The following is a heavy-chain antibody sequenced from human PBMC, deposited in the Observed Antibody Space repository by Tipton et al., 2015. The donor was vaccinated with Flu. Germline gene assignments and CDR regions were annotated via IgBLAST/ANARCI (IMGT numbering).Heavy chain of an antibody. Sequence: QLVQSGAEVKKPGASVKVSCKASGYTFTGYYMHWVRQAPGQGLEWMGRSNPNSGGTNYAQKFQGRVTMTRDTSISTAYMELSRLRSDDTAVYHCAREDSDGESSHYYYYHGMDVWGQGTTVTVSS. D-gene: IGHD2-21*01. CDR3: AREDSDGESSHYYYYHGMDV. CDR1: GYTFTGYY. J-gene: IGHJ6*02. V-gene: IGHV1-2*06. CDR2: SNPNSGGT.